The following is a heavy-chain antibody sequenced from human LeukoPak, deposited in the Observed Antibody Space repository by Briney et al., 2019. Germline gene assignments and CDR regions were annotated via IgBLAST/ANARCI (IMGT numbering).Heavy chain of an antibody. CDR3: AREPLYYDILTGSPGDAFDI. D-gene: IGHD3-9*01. CDR1: GGSISSSSYY. CDR2: IYYSGST. Sequence: SETLSLTCTVSGGSISSSSYYWGWIRQPPGKGLEWIGSIYYSGSTYYNPSLKSRVTISVDTSKNQFSLKLSSVTAADTAVYYCAREPLYYDILTGSPGDAFDIWGQGTMVTVSS. V-gene: IGHV4-39*07. J-gene: IGHJ3*02.